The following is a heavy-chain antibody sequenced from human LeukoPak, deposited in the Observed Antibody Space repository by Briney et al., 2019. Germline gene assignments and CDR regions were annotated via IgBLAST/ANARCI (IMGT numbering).Heavy chain of an antibody. D-gene: IGHD4-23*01. CDR3: ARDEDYAGNSPLPPSYPTPYYFDY. Sequence: PGGSLRLSCAASGFTFSSYGMHWVRQAPGKGLEWVAVIWYDGGNKYYADSVKGRFTISRDNSKNTLYLQMNSLRAEDTAVYYCARDEDYAGNSPLPPSYPTPYYFDYWGQGTLVTVSS. J-gene: IGHJ4*02. CDR1: GFTFSSYG. CDR2: IWYDGGNK. V-gene: IGHV3-33*01.